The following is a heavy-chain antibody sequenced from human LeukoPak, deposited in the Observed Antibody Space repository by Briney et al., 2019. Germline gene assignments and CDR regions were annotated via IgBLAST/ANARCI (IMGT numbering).Heavy chain of an antibody. CDR3: ARVPRSYYYYYYMDV. J-gene: IGHJ6*03. CDR1: GGSISGYH. V-gene: IGHV4-59*01. CDR2: IYYSGSS. Sequence: PSETLSLTCTVPGGSISGYHWSWIRQPPGKGLEWLGYIYYSGSSNYNPSLKSRVTMSADTSKNQFSLKLSSVTAADTAVYYCARVPRSYYYYYYMDVWGKGTTVTVSS.